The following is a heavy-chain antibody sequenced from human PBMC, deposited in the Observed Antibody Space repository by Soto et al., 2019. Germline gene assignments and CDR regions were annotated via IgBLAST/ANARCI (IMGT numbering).Heavy chain of an antibody. CDR1: GGSISSSSYY. J-gene: IGHJ4*02. Sequence: QLQLQESGPGLVKPSETLSLTCTVSGGSISSSSYYWGWIRQPPGKGLGWIGSIYYSGSTYYNPSLKSRVTISVDTSKNQFSLKLRSVTAADTAVYYCARHTPAISISDHWGQGTLGTVSS. V-gene: IGHV4-39*01. CDR2: IYYSGST. CDR3: ARHTPAISISDH. D-gene: IGHD2-15*01.